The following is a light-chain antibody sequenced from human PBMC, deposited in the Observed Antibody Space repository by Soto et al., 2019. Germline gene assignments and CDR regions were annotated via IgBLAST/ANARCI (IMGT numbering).Light chain of an antibody. J-gene: IGKJ1*01. Sequence: ESELIHSPATLSLSTLESANLSCRASQSVSSYLAWYQQKPGQAPRLLIYDASSRATGIPARFSGSGSGTDFTLTISSLQPEDFAVYYCQHRNNWPPRWTFGQGTKVDI. CDR2: DAS. CDR1: QSVSSY. CDR3: QHRNNWPPRWT. V-gene: IGKV3-11*01.